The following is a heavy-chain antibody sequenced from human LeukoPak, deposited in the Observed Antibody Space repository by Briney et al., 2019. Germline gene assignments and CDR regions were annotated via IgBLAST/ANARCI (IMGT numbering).Heavy chain of an antibody. J-gene: IGHJ3*02. CDR1: GFSFSSFD. CDR3: ARAFDI. Sequence: GGSLRLSCAASGFSFSSFDMNWVCQAPGKGLEWVSYITTSDTTIYYADSVKGRFTISRDNAKNSLYLQMNNLRAEDTAVYYCARAFDIWGQGTMVTVSS. CDR2: ITTSDTTI. V-gene: IGHV3-48*03.